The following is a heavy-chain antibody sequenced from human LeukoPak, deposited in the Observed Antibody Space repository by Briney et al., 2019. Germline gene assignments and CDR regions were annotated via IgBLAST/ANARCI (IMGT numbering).Heavy chain of an antibody. D-gene: IGHD6-19*01. CDR3: SRGAPTIAMTGTGLDY. CDR2: VNPNSGGT. CDR1: GYTFSDYY. Sequence: ASVKVSCKASGYTFSDYYMHWVRQAPGQGLEWMGWVNPNSGGTNYAQQFQGRFTMTRDTSINTAYMEVSGLRSDDTAAYYCSRGAPTIAMTGTGLDYWGQGTLVAVSS. J-gene: IGHJ4*02. V-gene: IGHV1-2*02.